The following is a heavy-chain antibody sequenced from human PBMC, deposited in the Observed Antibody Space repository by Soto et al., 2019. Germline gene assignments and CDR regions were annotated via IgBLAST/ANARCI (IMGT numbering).Heavy chain of an antibody. CDR1: GFTFSSYA. J-gene: IGHJ2*01. V-gene: IGHV3-30-3*01. Sequence: GGSLRLSCAASGFTFSSYAMHWVRQAPGKGLEWVAVISYDGSNKYYADSVKGRFTISRDSSKNTLYLQMNSLRAEDTAVYYCARDRRDGYNMGWYFDLWGRGTLVTVSS. CDR3: ARDRRDGYNMGWYFDL. D-gene: IGHD5-12*01. CDR2: ISYDGSNK.